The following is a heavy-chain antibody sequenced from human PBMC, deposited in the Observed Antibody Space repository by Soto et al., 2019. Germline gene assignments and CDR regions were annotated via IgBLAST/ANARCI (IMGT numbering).Heavy chain of an antibody. J-gene: IGHJ6*02. V-gene: IGHV5-10-1*01. CDR3: ASRYCSSTSCNHDYYYGMDV. Sequence: GESLKISCKGSGYSFTSYWISWVRQMPGKGLEWMGRIDPSDSYTNYSPSFQGHVTISADKSISTAYLQWSSLKASDTAMYYCASRYCSSTSCNHDYYYGMDVWGQGTTVTVSS. D-gene: IGHD2-2*01. CDR2: IDPSDSYT. CDR1: GYSFTSYW.